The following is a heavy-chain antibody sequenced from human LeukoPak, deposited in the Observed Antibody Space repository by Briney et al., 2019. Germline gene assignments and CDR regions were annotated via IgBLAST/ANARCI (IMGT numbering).Heavy chain of an antibody. J-gene: IGHJ6*02. D-gene: IGHD3-9*01. V-gene: IGHV3-13*01. CDR1: GFTFSNFD. CDR2: IGTAGDT. Sequence: GGSLRLSCAASGFTFSNFDMHWVRQATGKGLEWVSAIGTAGDTYYPGSVKGRFTISRENARNSLYLQMNSLRAGDTGVYYCARGDLDWLARVEESHYLGMDVWGQGTTVTVSS. CDR3: ARGDLDWLARVEESHYLGMDV.